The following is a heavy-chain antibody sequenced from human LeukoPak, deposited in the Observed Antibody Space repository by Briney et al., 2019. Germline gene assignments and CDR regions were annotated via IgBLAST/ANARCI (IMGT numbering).Heavy chain of an antibody. Sequence: GGSLRPSCAASGFTFSSYGMHWVRQAPGKGLEWVTVISYDGSNKYYADSVKGRFTISRDNSKNTLYLQMSSLRAEDTAVYYCARRPIKYYYYGMDVWGQGTTVTVSS. CDR3: ARRPIKYYYYGMDV. CDR2: ISYDGSNK. V-gene: IGHV3-30*03. CDR1: GFTFSSYG. J-gene: IGHJ6*02.